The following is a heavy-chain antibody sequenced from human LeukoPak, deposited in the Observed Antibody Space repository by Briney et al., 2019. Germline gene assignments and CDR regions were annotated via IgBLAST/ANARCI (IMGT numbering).Heavy chain of an antibody. CDR2: IYTGGST. CDR3: ARWEVSVAALDY. D-gene: IGHD1-26*01. CDR1: GFTVSSNY. V-gene: IGHV3-66*01. Sequence: GGSLRLSCAASGFTVSSNYMSWVRQAPGKGLEWVSVIYTGGSTYYADSVKGRFTISRDNSKNTVFLQMNSLRAGDTAVYYCARWEVSVAALDYWGQGTLVTVSS. J-gene: IGHJ4*02.